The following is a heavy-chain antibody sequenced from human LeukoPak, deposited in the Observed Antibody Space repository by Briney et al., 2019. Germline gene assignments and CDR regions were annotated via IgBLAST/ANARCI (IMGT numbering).Heavy chain of an antibody. J-gene: IGHJ4*02. D-gene: IGHD3-22*01. CDR3: AKGWLRYDSSGYYLFDN. Sequence: GGSLRLSCAASGFTFSSYEMNWVRQAPGKGLEWVSYISSSGSTIYYADSVKGRFTISGDNSKNTLYLQMNSLRAEDTAVYYCAKGWLRYDSSGYYLFDNWGQGTLVTVSS. CDR1: GFTFSSYE. CDR2: ISSSGSTI. V-gene: IGHV3-48*03.